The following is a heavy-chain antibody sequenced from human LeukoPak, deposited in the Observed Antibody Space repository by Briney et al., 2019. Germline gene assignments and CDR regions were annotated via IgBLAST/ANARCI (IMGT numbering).Heavy chain of an antibody. CDR1: GFTFSSYA. J-gene: IGHJ5*02. Sequence: GGSLRLSCAASGFTFSSYAMSWVRQAPGKGLEWVSAISGGGGSTYYADSVKGRFTISRDNSKNTLYLQMNSLRAEDTAVYYCAKGLWFGEFNWFDPWGQGTLVTVSS. V-gene: IGHV3-23*01. CDR3: AKGLWFGEFNWFDP. CDR2: ISGGGGST. D-gene: IGHD3-10*01.